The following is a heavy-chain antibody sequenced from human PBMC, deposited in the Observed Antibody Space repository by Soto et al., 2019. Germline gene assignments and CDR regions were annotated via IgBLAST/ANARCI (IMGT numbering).Heavy chain of an antibody. CDR1: AGTFPHYA. D-gene: IGHD7-27*01. CDR2: IIPVLATT. CDR3: ACNWGNSLRNWLAP. J-gene: IGHJ5*02. Sequence: SVKVSFKASAGTFPHYALSWVRQAPGQGLEWMGGIIPVLATTTYAQKFQGRVSISADESTSTAYIELSSLNSEDTAVYYCACNWGNSLRNWLAPWGQGTLVTVSS. V-gene: IGHV1-69*13.